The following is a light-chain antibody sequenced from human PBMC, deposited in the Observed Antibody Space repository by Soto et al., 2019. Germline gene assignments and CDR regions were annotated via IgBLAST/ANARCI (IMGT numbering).Light chain of an antibody. J-gene: IGKJ2*01. CDR3: QQYHNWPPQYT. V-gene: IGKV3-15*01. Sequence: EIVMTQSPASLSVSQGDGAPLSSRASQMVAGNVAWYQQRPGQGPRLLIHGASTRAVGVPARFSGSGSGTDFTLTISSLQSEDFAVYYCQQYHNWPPQYTFGQGTKLQIK. CDR1: QMVAGN. CDR2: GAS.